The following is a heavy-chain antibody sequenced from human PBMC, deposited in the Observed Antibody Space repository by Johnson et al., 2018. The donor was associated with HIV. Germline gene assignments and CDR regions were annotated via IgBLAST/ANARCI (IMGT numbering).Heavy chain of an antibody. J-gene: IGHJ3*02. Sequence: QVQLVESGGGVVQPGRSLRLSCAASGFTFSSYGMHWVRQAPGKGLEWVAVISYDGSNKYYADSVKGRFTISRDNSKNTLYLQMNSLRAEDTAVYYCAKEMSSWPGEAFDIWGQGTMVTVSS. CDR3: AKEMSSWPGEAFDI. V-gene: IGHV3-30*18. D-gene: IGHD1-14*01. CDR2: ISYDGSNK. CDR1: GFTFSSYG.